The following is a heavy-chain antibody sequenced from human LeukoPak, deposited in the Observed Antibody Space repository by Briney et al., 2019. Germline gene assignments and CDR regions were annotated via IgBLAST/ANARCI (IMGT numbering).Heavy chain of an antibody. J-gene: IGHJ4*02. V-gene: IGHV4-31*03. CDR3: ARTTDQYYYDSSANYFDY. Sequence: SETLSLTCTVSGGSISSGGYYWSWIRQHPGKGLEWIGYIYYSGSTYYNPSLKSRVTISVDTSKNQFSLKLSSVTAADTAVYYCARTTDQYYYDSSANYFDYRGQGTLVTVSS. D-gene: IGHD3-22*01. CDR2: IYYSGST. CDR1: GGSISSGGYY.